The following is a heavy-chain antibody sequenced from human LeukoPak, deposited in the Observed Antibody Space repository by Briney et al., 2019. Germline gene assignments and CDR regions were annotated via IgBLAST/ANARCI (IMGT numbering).Heavy chain of an antibody. Sequence: ASVKVSCKASGYTFTGYYMHWVRQAPGQGLEWMGWINPNSGGTNYAQNSQGRVNMTRDTSISTAYMELSRLRSHNTAVYSCAIRGYYDYVWGSYRHDYYFDYWGQGTLVTVSS. CDR3: AIRGYYDYVWGSYRHDYYFDY. D-gene: IGHD3-16*02. CDR1: GYTFTGYY. J-gene: IGHJ4*02. CDR2: INPNSGGT. V-gene: IGHV1-2*02.